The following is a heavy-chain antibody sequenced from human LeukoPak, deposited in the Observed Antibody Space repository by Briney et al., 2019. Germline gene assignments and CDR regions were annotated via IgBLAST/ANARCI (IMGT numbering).Heavy chain of an antibody. D-gene: IGHD4-17*01. CDR2: ISSSSSYI. J-gene: IGHJ4*02. V-gene: IGHV3-21*01. CDR3: ARVLTTVTRNFDY. Sequence: KPGGSLRLSCAASGFTFSSYSMNWVRQAPGKGLEWVSSISSSSSYIYYADSVKARFTISRDNAKNSLYLQMNSLRAEDTAVYYCARVLTTVTRNFDYWGQGTLVTVSS. CDR1: GFTFSSYS.